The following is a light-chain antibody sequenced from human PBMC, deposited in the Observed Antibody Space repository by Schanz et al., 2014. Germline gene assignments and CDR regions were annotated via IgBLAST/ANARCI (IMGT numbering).Light chain of an antibody. Sequence: DIPMTQSPSSLSASVGDRVTITCRASQSISSYLNWYQQKPGKAPELLIYDASSLQSGVPSRFSGSGSGTDFTLTISSLQPEDFATYFCQQHYIPPMAFGPGTKVEIK. CDR2: DAS. CDR1: QSISSY. J-gene: IGKJ1*01. V-gene: IGKV1-39*01. CDR3: QQHYIPPMA.